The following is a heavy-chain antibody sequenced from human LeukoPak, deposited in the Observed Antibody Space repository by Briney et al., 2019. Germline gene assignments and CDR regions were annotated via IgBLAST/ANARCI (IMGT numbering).Heavy chain of an antibody. V-gene: IGHV4-31*03. CDR1: GGSISSGGYY. CDR3: VRASVESGGAFDI. D-gene: IGHD2-15*01. J-gene: IGHJ3*02. CDR2: IYYSGGT. Sequence: SETLSLTCTVSGGSISSGGYYWSWIRQHPGKGLEWIGYIYYSGGTYYNPSLKSRVITSADTSKNQFSLNLASVTAADTAVYYCVRASVESGGAFDIWGQGTMDTVSS.